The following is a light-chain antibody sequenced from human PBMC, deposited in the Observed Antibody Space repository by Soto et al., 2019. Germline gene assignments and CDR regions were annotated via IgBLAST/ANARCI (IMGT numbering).Light chain of an antibody. Sequence: QSALTQPASVSWSPGQSITISCTETRSDVGSYNLVSWYQQHPGKAPKLMIYEVSKRPSGVSNRFSGSKSGNTASLTISGLHAEDEAYYYCCSYAGSSTSYDFGTGTKLTVL. V-gene: IGLV2-23*02. CDR3: CSYAGSSTSYD. CDR1: RSDVGSYNL. CDR2: EVS. J-gene: IGLJ1*01.